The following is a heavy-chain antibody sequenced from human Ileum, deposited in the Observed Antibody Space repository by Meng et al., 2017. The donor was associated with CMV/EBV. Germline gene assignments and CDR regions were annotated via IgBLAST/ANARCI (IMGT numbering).Heavy chain of an antibody. CDR1: GYSFTGYY. D-gene: IGHD3-10*01. J-gene: IGHJ5*01. CDR3: ARTMMFRGVMTENNWFDS. V-gene: IGHV1-2*02. CDR2: INSNSGGT. Sequence: ASVQVSCKASGYSFTGYYMHWVRQAPGQGLEWMGGINSNSGGTSYAQKFKGRVNMTRDTSINTAYMDLSRLRSDDTAVYYCARTMMFRGVMTENNWFDSWGQGNLVTVSS.